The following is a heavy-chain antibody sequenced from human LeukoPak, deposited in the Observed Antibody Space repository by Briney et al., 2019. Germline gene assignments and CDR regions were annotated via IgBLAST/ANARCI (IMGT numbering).Heavy chain of an antibody. D-gene: IGHD2-15*01. J-gene: IGHJ6*03. V-gene: IGHV4-4*07. Sequence: SETLSLTCTVSGGSISYWSWIRQPAGKGLEWIGRIYTSGSTNYNPSLKSRVTISVDTSKNQFSLKLSSVTAADTAVYYCARVRCSGGSCPYYYYYYYMDVWGKGTTVTVSS. CDR3: ARVRCSGGSCPYYYYYYYMDV. CDR2: IYTSGST. CDR1: GGSISY.